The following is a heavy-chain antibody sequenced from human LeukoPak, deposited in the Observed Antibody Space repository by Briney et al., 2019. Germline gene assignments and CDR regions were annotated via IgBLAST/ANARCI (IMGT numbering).Heavy chain of an antibody. CDR3: ARDKPGPILY. J-gene: IGHJ4*02. CDR1: GGSISSYY. CDR2: IYYSGST. Sequence: SETLSLTCTVSGGSISSYYWSWIRQPPGKGLEWIGYIYYSGSTNYNPSLKSRVTISVDTSKNQFSLKLSSVTAADTAVYYCARDKPGPILYWGQGTLVTVSS. V-gene: IGHV4-59*01.